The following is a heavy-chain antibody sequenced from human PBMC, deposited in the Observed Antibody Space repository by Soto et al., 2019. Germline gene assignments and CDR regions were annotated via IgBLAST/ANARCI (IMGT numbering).Heavy chain of an antibody. CDR1: GFTCSSYG. D-gene: IGHD3-9*01. Sequence: EVQLVESGGGLVQPGGSLRLSCAASGFTCSSYGMSWVRQAPGKGLEWVANIKQDGSEKYYVDSVKGRFTISRDNAKNSLYLQMNSPRAEATAVYYCARDRSDILPDNYYYYYMDVWGKGTTVTVSS. J-gene: IGHJ6*03. V-gene: IGHV3-7*01. CDR2: IKQDGSEK. CDR3: ARDRSDILPDNYYYYYMDV.